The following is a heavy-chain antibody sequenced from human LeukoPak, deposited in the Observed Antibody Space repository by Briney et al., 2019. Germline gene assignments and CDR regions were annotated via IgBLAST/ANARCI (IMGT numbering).Heavy chain of an antibody. J-gene: IGHJ4*02. D-gene: IGHD6-19*01. CDR3: ARHRPYSSGWRHFDY. Sequence: GESLMISCKGSGYSFTSYWIGWVRQMPGKGLEWMGIIYPGDSDTRYSPSFQGQVTISADKSISTAYLQWSSLTASDTAMYYCARHRPYSSGWRHFDYWGQDTLVTVSS. V-gene: IGHV5-51*01. CDR1: GYSFTSYW. CDR2: IYPGDSDT.